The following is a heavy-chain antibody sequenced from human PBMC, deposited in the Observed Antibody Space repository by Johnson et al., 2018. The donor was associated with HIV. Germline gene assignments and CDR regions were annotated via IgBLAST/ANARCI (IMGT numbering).Heavy chain of an antibody. Sequence: QVQLVESGGGLVQPGRSLRLSCAASGFTFSTYDMHWVRQAPGKGLGWVAFIRYDGINKYYADSVKGRFTISRDNSKNTLYLQMNSLRAEDTAVYYCASVGLDLLVKAPLSVVFDAFDIWGQGTMVTVSS. CDR2: IRYDGINK. CDR1: GFTFSTYD. D-gene: IGHD2-15*01. J-gene: IGHJ3*02. CDR3: ASVGLDLLVKAPLSVVFDAFDI. V-gene: IGHV3-30*02.